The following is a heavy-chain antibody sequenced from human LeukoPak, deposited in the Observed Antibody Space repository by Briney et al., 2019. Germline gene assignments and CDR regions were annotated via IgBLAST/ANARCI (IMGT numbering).Heavy chain of an antibody. CDR1: GGSISSSSYY. Sequence: PSETLSRTCTVSGGSISSSSYYWGWIRQPPGKGLEWIGSIYYSGSTYYNPSLKSRVTISVDTSKNQFSLKLSSVTAADTAVYYCARDQHYVRGAIGYWGQGTLVTVSS. CDR3: ARDQHYVRGAIGY. CDR2: IYYSGST. V-gene: IGHV4-39*07. J-gene: IGHJ4*02. D-gene: IGHD3-16*01.